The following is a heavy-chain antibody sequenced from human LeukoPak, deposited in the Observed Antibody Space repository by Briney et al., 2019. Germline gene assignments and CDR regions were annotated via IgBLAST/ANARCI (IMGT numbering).Heavy chain of an antibody. D-gene: IGHD3-22*01. Sequence: GRSLRLSCAASGFTFSSYGMHWVRQAPGKGLEWVAVISYDGSNKYYADSVKGRFTISRDNSKNTLYLQMNSLRAEDTAVYYCAKEYYYDSSGYQDLYYFDYWGQGTLVTVSS. CDR1: GFTFSSYG. J-gene: IGHJ4*02. V-gene: IGHV3-30*18. CDR3: AKEYYYDSSGYQDLYYFDY. CDR2: ISYDGSNK.